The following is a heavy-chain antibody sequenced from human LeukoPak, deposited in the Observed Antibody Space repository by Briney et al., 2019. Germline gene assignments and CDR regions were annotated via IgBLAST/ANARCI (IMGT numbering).Heavy chain of an antibody. V-gene: IGHV4-59*01. J-gene: IGHJ4*02. CDR2: IYYSGST. CDR1: GGSISSYY. Sequence: SETLSLTCTVSGGSISSYYWSWIRQPPGKGLEWIGYIYYSGSTNYSPSLKSRVTISVDTSKNQFSLKLSSVTAADTAVYYCAREKKGIDYWGQGTLVTVSS. CDR3: AREKKGIDY.